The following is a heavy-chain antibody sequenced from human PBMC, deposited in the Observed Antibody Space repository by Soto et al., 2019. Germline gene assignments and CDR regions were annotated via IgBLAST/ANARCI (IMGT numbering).Heavy chain of an antibody. CDR1: GLKFKDYT. CDR2: FYRNGADT. Sequence: GGSLRLSCSASGLKFKDYTIHWARQTPTKRLEYVSGFYRNGADTFYAESVKGRFSVSRDNSGNTLFLQMSSLRPEDTAVYYCAGEPQVAGPLYGMDVWGQGTAVTVSS. J-gene: IGHJ6*02. CDR3: AGEPQVAGPLYGMDV. V-gene: IGHV3-64D*06. D-gene: IGHD2-15*01.